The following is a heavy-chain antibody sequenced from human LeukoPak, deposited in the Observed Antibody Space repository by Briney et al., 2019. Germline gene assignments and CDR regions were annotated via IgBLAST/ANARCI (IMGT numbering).Heavy chain of an antibody. J-gene: IGHJ5*02. Sequence: PSETLSLTWTVSGGSISSYYWSWIRQPPGKGLEWIGYIYYSGSTNYNPSLKSRVTISVDTSKNQFSLKLSSVTAADTAVYYCARVTASIPTNWFDPWGQGTLVTVSS. D-gene: IGHD3-3*02. V-gene: IGHV4-59*01. CDR1: GGSISSYY. CDR2: IYYSGST. CDR3: ARVTASIPTNWFDP.